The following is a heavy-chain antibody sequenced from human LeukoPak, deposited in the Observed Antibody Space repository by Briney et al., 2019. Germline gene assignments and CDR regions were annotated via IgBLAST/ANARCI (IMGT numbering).Heavy chain of an antibody. CDR2: IKQDGRDK. Sequence: GGSLRLSCAASEFTFRMSWARQAPGKGLEWVANIKQDGRDKYYVDSVKGRFTISRDNAKNSLYLQMNSLRAEDTAVYYCARVDGHAHWFDPWGQGTLVTVSS. CDR1: EFTFR. J-gene: IGHJ5*02. CDR3: ARVDGHAHWFDP. V-gene: IGHV3-7*03.